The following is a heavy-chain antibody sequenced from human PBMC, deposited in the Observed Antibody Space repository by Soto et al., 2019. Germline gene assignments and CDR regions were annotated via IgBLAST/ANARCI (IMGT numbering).Heavy chain of an antibody. Sequence: SVKVSFKASGGTFSSYAISWVRQAPGQGLEWMGGIIPIFGTANYAQKFQGRVTITADESTSTAYMELSSLRSEDTAVYYCARGNLPLVFYTAFEYWGQGTLVTVSS. CDR1: GGTFSSYA. D-gene: IGHD6-13*01. CDR3: ARGNLPLVFYTAFEY. J-gene: IGHJ4*02. CDR2: IIPIFGTA. V-gene: IGHV1-69*13.